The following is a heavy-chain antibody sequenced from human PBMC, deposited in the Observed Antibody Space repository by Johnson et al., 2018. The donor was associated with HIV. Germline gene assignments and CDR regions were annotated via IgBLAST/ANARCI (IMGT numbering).Heavy chain of an antibody. V-gene: IGHV3-33*01. J-gene: IGHJ3*02. Sequence: QVQLVESGGGVVQPGRSLRLSCAASGFTFSSYGMHWVRQAPGKGLEWVAVIWYDGSNKYYGDSVKGRFTISRDNSKNTVYLQMNSLRAEDTAVYYCAGGRTVVSVFDIWGQGTMVTVSS. CDR1: GFTFSSYG. CDR2: IWYDGSNK. CDR3: AGGRTVVSVFDI. D-gene: IGHD3-3*01.